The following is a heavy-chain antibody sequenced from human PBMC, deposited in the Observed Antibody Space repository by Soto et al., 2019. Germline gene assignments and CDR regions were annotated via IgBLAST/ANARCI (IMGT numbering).Heavy chain of an antibody. J-gene: IGHJ5*02. D-gene: IGHD3-3*01. CDR2: ISGSGGST. Sequence: PGGSLRLSCAASGFTFSNYAMSWVRQSPGKGLEWISTISGSGGSTYYADSVRGRCTISRDNSKNTLYLQMNSRRAEDTAVYYCATGQSTYYDFWSRYYDWLDTWGQGTLVTVSS. V-gene: IGHV3-23*01. CDR1: GFTFSNYA. CDR3: ATGQSTYYDFWSRYYDWLDT.